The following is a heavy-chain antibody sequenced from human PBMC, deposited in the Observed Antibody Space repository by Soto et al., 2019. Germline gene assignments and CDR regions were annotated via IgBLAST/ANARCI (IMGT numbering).Heavy chain of an antibody. CDR3: ARDPKPNYYDSSGYYDTGP. CDR2: INPNSGGT. D-gene: IGHD3-22*01. V-gene: IGHV1-2*02. Sequence: ASVKVSCKASGYTFTGYYMHWVRQAPGQGLEWMGWINPNSGGTNYAQKFQGRVTITADESTSTAYMELSSLRSEDTAVYYCARDPKPNYYDSSGYYDTGPWGQGTLVTVSS. J-gene: IGHJ4*02. CDR1: GYTFTGYY.